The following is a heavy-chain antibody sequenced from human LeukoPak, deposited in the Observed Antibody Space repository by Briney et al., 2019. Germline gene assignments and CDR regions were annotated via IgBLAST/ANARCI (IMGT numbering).Heavy chain of an antibody. D-gene: IGHD4-17*01. Sequence: SETLSLTCTVSGGSVSSGGYYWSWIRQPPGKGLDWFVYVYDSGSGKYKPSLNSRVTISIDTSKNQSSLKLNSVTAADTAVYYCARLRSGGYFEYWGQGTLVTVSS. J-gene: IGHJ4*02. V-gene: IGHV4-61*08. CDR2: VYDSGSG. CDR3: ARLRSGGYFEY. CDR1: GGSVSSGGYY.